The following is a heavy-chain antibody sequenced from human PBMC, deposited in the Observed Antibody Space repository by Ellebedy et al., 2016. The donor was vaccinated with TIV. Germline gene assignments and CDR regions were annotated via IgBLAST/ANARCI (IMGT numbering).Heavy chain of an antibody. CDR3: AKDPTTRVVVAAGYYYYGMDV. D-gene: IGHD2-15*01. CDR2: ISGDGGST. V-gene: IGHV3-43*02. J-gene: IGHJ6*02. Sequence: PGGSLRLSCAASGFTFDDYAMHWVRQAPGKGLEWVSLISGDGGSTYYADSVKGRFTISRDNSKNSLYLQMNSLRTEDTALYYCAKDPTTRVVVAAGYYYYGMDVWGQGTTVTVSS. CDR1: GFTFDDYA.